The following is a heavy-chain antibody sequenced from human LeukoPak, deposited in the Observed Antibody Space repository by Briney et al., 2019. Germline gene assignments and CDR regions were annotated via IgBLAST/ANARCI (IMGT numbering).Heavy chain of an antibody. Sequence: GGSQRLSCAASGFTFDDYTMLWVRHARGGGLECVFPISWDGGRTYCADCVKGRLTISRDNSKHSLYLQMNSLRTEDAALYYCAKDWSTYYYDSSGYFDYWGKGTLVTVSS. CDR2: ISWDGGRT. V-gene: IGHV3-43*01. CDR1: GFTFDDYT. J-gene: IGHJ4*02. CDR3: AKDWSTYYYDSSGYFDY. D-gene: IGHD3-22*01.